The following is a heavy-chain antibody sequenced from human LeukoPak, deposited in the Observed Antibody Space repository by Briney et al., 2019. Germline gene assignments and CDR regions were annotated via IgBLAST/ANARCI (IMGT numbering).Heavy chain of an antibody. CDR3: ARGPRRITMVRGVPDY. J-gene: IGHJ4*02. V-gene: IGHV3-23*01. D-gene: IGHD3-10*01. CDR1: GFTFSSYA. CDR2: ISGSGGST. Sequence: PGGSLRLSCAASGFTFSSYAMSWVRQAPGKGLEWVSAISGSGGSTYYADSVKGRFTISRDNSKNTLYLQMNSLRAEDTAVYYCARGPRRITMVRGVPDYWGQGTLVTVSS.